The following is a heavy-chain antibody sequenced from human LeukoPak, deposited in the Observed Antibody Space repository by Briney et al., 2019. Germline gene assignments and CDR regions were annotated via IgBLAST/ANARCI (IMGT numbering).Heavy chain of an antibody. D-gene: IGHD2/OR15-2a*01. J-gene: IGHJ3*02. CDR1: GGSFGNYY. Sequence: SETLSLTCTVSGGSFGNYYWSWIRQPPRKGLEWIAYIYDSGTTNYNPSLKSRVTISVDTSKNQFSLKLSSVTAADTAVYYCARDFSAAFDIWGQGTMVTVSS. CDR2: IYDSGTT. V-gene: IGHV4-59*01. CDR3: ARDFSAAFDI.